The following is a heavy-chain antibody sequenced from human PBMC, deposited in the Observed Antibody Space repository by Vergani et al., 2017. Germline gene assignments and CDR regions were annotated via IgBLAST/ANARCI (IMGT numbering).Heavy chain of an antibody. D-gene: IGHD3-22*01. CDR3: ARSSGYYSYYLDL. V-gene: IGHV1-69*15. Sequence: QGQLTQSGAELKKPGSSVKVSCKASGGTFSSNSISWVRQAPGQGLEWMGRIIPIFGTTSYAQKFQGRVTILADESTSTAYMELSSLRSEDTTVYYCARSSGYYSYYLDLWGQETLVTVSS. CDR2: IIPIFGTT. CDR1: GGTFSSNS. J-gene: IGHJ4*02.